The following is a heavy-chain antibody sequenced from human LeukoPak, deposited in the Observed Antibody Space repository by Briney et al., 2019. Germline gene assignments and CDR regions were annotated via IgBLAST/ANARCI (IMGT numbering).Heavy chain of an antibody. J-gene: IGHJ4*02. D-gene: IGHD3-10*01. V-gene: IGHV4-59*08. CDR3: ARSDAGNFDY. CDR1: GDSISYYY. Sequence: SETLSLTCTVSGDSISYYYWSWIRQPPGKGLEWIGYIYYSGSTTYNPSLKSRVTISVDTSKNQFSLKLSSVTAADTAVYYCARSDAGNFDYWGQGTLVTVSS. CDR2: IYYSGST.